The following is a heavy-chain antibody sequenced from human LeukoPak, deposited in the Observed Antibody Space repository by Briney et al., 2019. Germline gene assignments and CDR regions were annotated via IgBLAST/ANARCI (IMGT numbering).Heavy chain of an antibody. CDR1: GGSISSSSYY. Sequence: SETLSLTCTVSGGSISSSSYYWGWIRQPPGKGLEWIGSIYYSGSTYYNPSLKSRVTISVDRSKNQFSLKLSSVTAADTAVYYCAKGEVRGVIDYWGQGTLVTVSS. CDR3: AKGEVRGVIDY. V-gene: IGHV4-39*07. J-gene: IGHJ4*02. CDR2: IYYSGST. D-gene: IGHD3-10*01.